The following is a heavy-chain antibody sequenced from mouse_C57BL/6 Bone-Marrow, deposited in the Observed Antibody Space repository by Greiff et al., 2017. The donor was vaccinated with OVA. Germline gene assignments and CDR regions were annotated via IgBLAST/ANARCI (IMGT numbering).Heavy chain of an antibody. CDR1: GFNIKDDY. V-gene: IGHV14-4*01. Sequence: VQLQQSGAELVRPGASVKLSCTASGFNIKDDYMHWVKQRPEQGLEWIGWIDPENGDTEYASKFQGKATITADTSSNTAYLQLSSLTSEDTAVYYGTTGAYYSNGAWFAYWGQGTLVTVSA. CDR3: TTGAYYSNGAWFAY. D-gene: IGHD2-5*01. CDR2: IDPENGDT. J-gene: IGHJ3*01.